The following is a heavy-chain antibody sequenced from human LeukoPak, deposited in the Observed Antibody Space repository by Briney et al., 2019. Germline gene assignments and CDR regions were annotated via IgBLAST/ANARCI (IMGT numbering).Heavy chain of an antibody. Sequence: SETLSLTCTVSGGSISLYYWNWIRQPAGKGLEWIGRIYTSGSTNYNPSLKSRVTISLDTSKNQFSLKLNSVTAADTAVYYCASHYGSGSFYSPFDYWGQGTLVTVSS. D-gene: IGHD3-10*01. V-gene: IGHV4-4*07. J-gene: IGHJ4*02. CDR2: IYTSGST. CDR3: ASHYGSGSFYSPFDY. CDR1: GGSISLYY.